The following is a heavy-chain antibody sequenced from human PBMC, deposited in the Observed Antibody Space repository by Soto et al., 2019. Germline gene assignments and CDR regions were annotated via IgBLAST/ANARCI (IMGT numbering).Heavy chain of an antibody. CDR2: INPNSGGT. Sequence: ASVKVSCKASGYTFTGYYMHWVRQAPGQGLEWMGWINPNSGGTNYAQKFQGWVTMTRDTSISTAYMELSRLRSDDTAVYYCARVRLADSHAFDIWGQGTVVTVSS. CDR3: ARVRLADSHAFDI. CDR1: GYTFTGYY. D-gene: IGHD6-13*01. V-gene: IGHV1-2*04. J-gene: IGHJ3*02.